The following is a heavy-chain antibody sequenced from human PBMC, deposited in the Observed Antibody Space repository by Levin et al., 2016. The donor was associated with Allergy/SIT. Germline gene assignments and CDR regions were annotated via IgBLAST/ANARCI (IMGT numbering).Heavy chain of an antibody. CDR2: INAGNGNT. CDR3: ARNAWPSYYFDY. J-gene: IGHJ4*02. D-gene: IGHD2-2*01. V-gene: IGHV1-3*01. Sequence: WVRQAPGQRLEWMGWINAGNGNTKYSQKFQGRVTITRDTSASTAYMELSSLRSEDTAVYYCARNAWPSYYFDYWGQGTLVTVSS.